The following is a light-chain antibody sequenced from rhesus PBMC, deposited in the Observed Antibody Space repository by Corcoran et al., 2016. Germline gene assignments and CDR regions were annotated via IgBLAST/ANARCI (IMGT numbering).Light chain of an antibody. V-gene: IGKV1-38*01. CDR1: QGISSY. J-gene: IGKJ3*01. CDR3: QQRNSYPFT. CDR2: DAS. Sequence: DIQLTQSPSSLSASVGDRVTITCRASQGISSYLAWYQQKPGKAPKLLIYDASNLQCGVPSRFSGSVSGTEFTLTISSLQPEDFAVYYCQQRNSYPFTFGPGTKLDIK.